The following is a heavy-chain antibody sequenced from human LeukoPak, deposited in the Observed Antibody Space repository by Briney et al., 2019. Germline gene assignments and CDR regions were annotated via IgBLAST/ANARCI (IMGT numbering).Heavy chain of an antibody. CDR2: INARGDT. J-gene: IGHJ5*02. D-gene: IGHD2-2*01. CDR1: GWSFNDYY. CDR3: ARGQGPAARGYNWFDP. V-gene: IGHV4-34*01. Sequence: PSETLSLTCAVYGWSFNDYYWNWIRQPPGKGLEWIGEINARGDTNYNPSLKSRVTISVDTSKKQFSLRLTSMIAADTALYYCARGQGPAARGYNWFDPWCQGTLVTVSS.